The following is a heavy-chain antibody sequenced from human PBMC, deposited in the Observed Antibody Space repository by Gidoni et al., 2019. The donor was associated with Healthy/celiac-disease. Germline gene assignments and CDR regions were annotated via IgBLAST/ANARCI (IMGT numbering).Heavy chain of an antibody. V-gene: IGHV1-18*01. CDR2: ISAYNGNT. J-gene: IGHJ6*02. Sequence: QLVQSGAEVKKPGASVKVSCKASGYTFTSYGISWVRQAPGQGLEWRGWISAYNGNTNYAQKLQGRVTMTTDTSTSTAYMERRSLRSDDTAVYYCARYCSSTSCAHYYYYGMDVWGQGTTVTVSS. CDR3: ARYCSSTSCAHYYYYGMDV. D-gene: IGHD2-2*01. CDR1: GYTFTSYG.